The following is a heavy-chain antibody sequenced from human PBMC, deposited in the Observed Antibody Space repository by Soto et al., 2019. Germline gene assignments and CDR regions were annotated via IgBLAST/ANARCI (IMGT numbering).Heavy chain of an antibody. CDR2: FDPEDGET. J-gene: IGHJ3*01. D-gene: IGHD3-22*01. CDR1: GYTLTELS. CDR3: AADTGYYDSSGYYRDAFEL. V-gene: IGHV1-24*01. Sequence: ASVKVSCKVSGYTLTELSMHWVRQAPGKGLEWMGGFDPEDGETIYAQKFQGRVTMTEDTSTDTAYMELSSLRSEDTAVYYCAADTGYYDSSGYYRDAFELWGQGTMVTVSS.